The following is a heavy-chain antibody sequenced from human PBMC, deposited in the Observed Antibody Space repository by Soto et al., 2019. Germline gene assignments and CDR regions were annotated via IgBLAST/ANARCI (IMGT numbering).Heavy chain of an antibody. D-gene: IGHD3-22*01. CDR3: ATHYYDSSGSEPYFDY. Sequence: SETLSLTCAVSGGSISSSNWWSWVRQPPGKGLEWIGEIYHSGSTNYNPSLKSRVTISVDKSKNQFSLKLSSVTAADTAVYYCATHYYDSSGSEPYFDYWGQGTLVTVSS. V-gene: IGHV4-4*02. CDR1: GGSISSSNW. J-gene: IGHJ4*02. CDR2: IYHSGST.